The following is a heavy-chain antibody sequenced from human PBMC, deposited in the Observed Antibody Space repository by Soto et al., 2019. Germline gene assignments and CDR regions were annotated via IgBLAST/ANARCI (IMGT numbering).Heavy chain of an antibody. D-gene: IGHD1-26*01. CDR2: ISYDGSNK. V-gene: IGHV3-30*18. CDR3: AKIPRAEVGATEY. CDR1: GFTFSSYG. J-gene: IGHJ4*02. Sequence: GGSLRLSSAASGFTFSSYGMHWVRQAPGKGLEWVAVISYDGSNKYYADSVKGRFTISRDNSKNTLYLQMNSLRAEDTAVYYCAKIPRAEVGATEYWGQGTLVTVSS.